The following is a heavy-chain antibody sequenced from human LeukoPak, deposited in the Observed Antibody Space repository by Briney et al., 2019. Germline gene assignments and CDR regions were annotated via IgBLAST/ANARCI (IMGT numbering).Heavy chain of an antibody. CDR1: GFTFDDYA. Sequence: GRSLRLSCAASGFTFDDYAMPWVRQAPGKGLEWVSGISWNSGSIGYADSVKGRFTISRDNAKNSLYLQMNSLRAEDTAVYYCARDRNGLVDYWGQGTLVTVSS. J-gene: IGHJ4*02. V-gene: IGHV3-9*01. D-gene: IGHD4-11*01. CDR3: ARDRNGLVDY. CDR2: ISWNSGSI.